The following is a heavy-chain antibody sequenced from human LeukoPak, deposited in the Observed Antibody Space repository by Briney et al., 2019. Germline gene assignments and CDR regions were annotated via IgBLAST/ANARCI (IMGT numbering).Heavy chain of an antibody. Sequence: SETLSLTCTVSGGFISSSSYYWGWIRQPPGKGLEWIGSIYYSGSTYYNPSLKSRVTISVDTSKNQFSLKLSSVTAADTAVYYCARVNYGDYSYYYYYMDVWGKGTTVTVSS. CDR1: GGFISSSSYY. D-gene: IGHD4-17*01. V-gene: IGHV4-39*07. CDR2: IYYSGST. CDR3: ARVNYGDYSYYYYYMDV. J-gene: IGHJ6*03.